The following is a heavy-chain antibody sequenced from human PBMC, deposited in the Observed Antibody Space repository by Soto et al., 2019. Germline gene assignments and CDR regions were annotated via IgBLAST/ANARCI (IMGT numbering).Heavy chain of an antibody. D-gene: IGHD2-2*01. CDR3: ARGLAYCSSTSCYSFDY. CDR2: ISAYNGNT. J-gene: IGHJ4*02. CDR1: GYTFTSYG. Sequence: ASVKVSCKASGYTFTSYGISWVRQAPGQGLEWMGWISAYNGNTNYAQKLQGRVTMTTDTSTSTAYMELRSLRSDDTAVYYCARGLAYCSSTSCYSFDYWGQGTLVTVSS. V-gene: IGHV1-18*01.